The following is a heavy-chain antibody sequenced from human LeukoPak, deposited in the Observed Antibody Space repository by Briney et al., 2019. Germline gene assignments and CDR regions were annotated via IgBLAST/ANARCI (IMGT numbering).Heavy chain of an antibody. J-gene: IGHJ4*02. D-gene: IGHD1-26*01. CDR2: INPSGGST. Sequence: ASVKVSCKASGYTFTSYFMHWVRQAPGQGLEWMGIINPSGGSTTYAQKFQGRVTMTRDTSTSTLYMELNSLRSGDTAVYYCARDVGVGAKYYFDYWGQGTLVTVSS. CDR3: ARDVGVGAKYYFDY. CDR1: GYTFTSYF. V-gene: IGHV1-46*01.